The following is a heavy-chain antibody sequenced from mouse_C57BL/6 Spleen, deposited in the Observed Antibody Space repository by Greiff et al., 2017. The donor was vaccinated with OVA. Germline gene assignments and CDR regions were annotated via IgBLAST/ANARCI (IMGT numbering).Heavy chain of an antibody. CDR1: GYAFSSYW. J-gene: IGHJ4*01. Sequence: QVQLKESGAELVKPGASVKISCKASGYAFSSYWMNWVKQRPGKGLEWIGQIYPGDGDTNYNGKFKGKATLTADKSSSTAYMQLSSLTSEDSAVYFCANDGYYAMDYWGQGTSVTVSS. CDR2: IYPGDGDT. CDR3: ANDGYYAMDY. V-gene: IGHV1-80*01. D-gene: IGHD2-3*01.